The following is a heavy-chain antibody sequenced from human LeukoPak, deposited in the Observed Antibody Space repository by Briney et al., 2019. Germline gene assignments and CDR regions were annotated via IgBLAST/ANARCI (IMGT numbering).Heavy chain of an antibody. J-gene: IGHJ4*02. CDR2: ISYDGTDT. CDR3: ARGGWELLESQFDY. V-gene: IGHV3-30*04. Sequence: GGSLRLSCAASGFTFSSYPLHWVRQAPGKGLEWVAVISYDGTDTYYADSVKGRFTISRDNSKNTLYLQMNSLRAEDTAVYYCARGGWELLESQFDYWGQGTLVTVSS. CDR1: GFTFSSYP. D-gene: IGHD1-26*01.